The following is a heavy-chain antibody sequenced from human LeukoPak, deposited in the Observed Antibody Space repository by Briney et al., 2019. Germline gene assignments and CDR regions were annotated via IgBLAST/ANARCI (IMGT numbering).Heavy chain of an antibody. V-gene: IGHV4-59*08. CDR3: ARRGTTGTTKWFDP. CDR2: IYYSGST. D-gene: IGHD1-1*01. Sequence: SGTLSLTCTVSGGSISSYYWSWIRQPPGKGLEWIGYIYYSGSTNYNPSLKSRVTISVDTSKNQFSLKLSSVTAADTAVYYCARRGTTGTTKWFDPWGQGTLVTVSS. J-gene: IGHJ5*02. CDR1: GGSISSYY.